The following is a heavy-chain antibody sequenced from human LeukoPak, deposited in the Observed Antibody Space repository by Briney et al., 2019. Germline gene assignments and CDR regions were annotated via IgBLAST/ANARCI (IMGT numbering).Heavy chain of an antibody. CDR2: ISWNSGSI. Sequence: GGSLRLSCAASGFTFDDYAMHWVRQAPGKGLEWVSGISWNSGSIGYADPVKGRFTISIDNAKNSLYLQMNSLRAEDMALYYCAKVKYSSSSGVFDIWGQGTMVTVSS. V-gene: IGHV3-9*03. D-gene: IGHD6-6*01. CDR1: GFTFDDYA. CDR3: AKVKYSSSSGVFDI. J-gene: IGHJ3*02.